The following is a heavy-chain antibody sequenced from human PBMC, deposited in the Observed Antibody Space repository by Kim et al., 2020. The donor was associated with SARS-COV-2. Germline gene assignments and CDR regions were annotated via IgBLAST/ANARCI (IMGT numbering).Heavy chain of an antibody. CDR3: ARIYQQQLVHFGDAFDI. Sequence: ASVKVSCKASGYTFTSYYMHWVRQAPGQGLEWMGIINPSGGSTSYAQKFQGRVTMTRDTSTSTVYMELSSLRSEDTAVYYCARIYQQQLVHFGDAFDIWGQGTMVTVSS. CDR1: GYTFTSYY. J-gene: IGHJ3*02. CDR2: INPSGGST. D-gene: IGHD6-13*01. V-gene: IGHV1-46*01.